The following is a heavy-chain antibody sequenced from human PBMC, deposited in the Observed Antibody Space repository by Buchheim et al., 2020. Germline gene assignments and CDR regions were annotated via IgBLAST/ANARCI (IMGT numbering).Heavy chain of an antibody. D-gene: IGHD1-1*01. Sequence: QVQLQQWGAGLLKPSETLSLTCAVYGGSFSGYYWSWIRQPPGKGLEWIGEINNSGSTNYNPSLKSRVTISVDTSKNQFSLKLSSVTAADTAVYYCARVVTTFSDFDYWGQGTL. J-gene: IGHJ4*02. V-gene: IGHV4-34*01. CDR2: INNSGST. CDR1: GGSFSGYY. CDR3: ARVVTTFSDFDY.